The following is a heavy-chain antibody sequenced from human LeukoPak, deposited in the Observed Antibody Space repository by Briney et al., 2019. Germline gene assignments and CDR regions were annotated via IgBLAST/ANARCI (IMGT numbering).Heavy chain of an antibody. CDR1: GLTFSTYG. D-gene: IGHD2-2*01. Sequence: PGRSLRLSCVASGLTFSTYGMLWVREAPGKGLEWGAVMSYDGSDKYDAASVKARFTISRDNSKNTLYLQMNSLRADDTAVYYCAKADCSTTSGYFDPWGQGTLVTVSS. J-gene: IGHJ5*02. V-gene: IGHV3-30*18. CDR2: MSYDGSDK. CDR3: AKADCSTTSGYFDP.